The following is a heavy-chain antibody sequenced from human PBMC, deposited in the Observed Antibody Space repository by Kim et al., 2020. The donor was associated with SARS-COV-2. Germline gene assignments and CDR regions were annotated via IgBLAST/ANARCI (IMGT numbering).Heavy chain of an antibody. D-gene: IGHD3-22*01. CDR2: NSGRGSTT. Sequence: GGSLRLSCAASGFTFNTYDMSWVRQAPGKGLEWVSAIRNSGRGSTTSDSDSVKFRFTISRDDSKHTLYLWMKSLRADDTAIYYCAKARGWLSDCVDIWGQGTSVTVSS. V-gene: IGHV3-23*01. CDR1: GFTFNTYD. CDR3: AKARGWLSDCVDI. J-gene: IGHJ3*02.